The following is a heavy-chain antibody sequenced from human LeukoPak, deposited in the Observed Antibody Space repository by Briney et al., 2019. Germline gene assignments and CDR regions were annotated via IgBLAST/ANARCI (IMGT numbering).Heavy chain of an antibody. CDR3: ARRAVGNSYYYSMDV. CDR2: MNPNSGNT. Sequence: ASVKVSCKASGYTFVSYDINWVRQVTGQGLEWMGWMNPNSGNTGYAQKFQGRVTITRNTSISTAFMELSSLRSEDTAVYYCARRAVGNSYYYSMDVWGKGTTVTVSS. J-gene: IGHJ6*03. V-gene: IGHV1-8*03. D-gene: IGHD6-19*01. CDR1: GYTFVSYD.